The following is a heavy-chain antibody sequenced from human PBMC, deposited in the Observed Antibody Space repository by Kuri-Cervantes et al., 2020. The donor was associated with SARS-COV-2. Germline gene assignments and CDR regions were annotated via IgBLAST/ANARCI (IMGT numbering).Heavy chain of an antibody. D-gene: IGHD3-22*01. Sequence: GGSLRLSCAASGFTFSSYAMSWVRQAPGKGLEWVSAISGSGGSTYYADSVKGRFTISRDNSKNTLYLQMNSLRAEDTAVYYCARGPGYRDSSGYYYFWGQGTLVTVSS. CDR2: ISGSGGST. V-gene: IGHV3-23*01. CDR1: GFTFSSYA. CDR3: ARGPGYRDSSGYYYF. J-gene: IGHJ4*02.